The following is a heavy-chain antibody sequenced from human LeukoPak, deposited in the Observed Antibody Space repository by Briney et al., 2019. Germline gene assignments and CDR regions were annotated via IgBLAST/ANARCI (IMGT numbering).Heavy chain of an antibody. J-gene: IGHJ5*02. V-gene: IGHV3-23*01. CDR2: ISGSGRST. CDR1: GFTFSSYA. D-gene: IGHD4-11*01. CDR3: ATGQLQDPTVTTYNGFDP. Sequence: PGGSLRLSCAASGFTFSSYAMSWVRQAPGKGLEWGSTISGSGRSTYYADSVEGRFSISRENSKNTVYLQMNSLRAGDTAVYYCATGQLQDPTVTTYNGFDPWGQGTLVTVSS.